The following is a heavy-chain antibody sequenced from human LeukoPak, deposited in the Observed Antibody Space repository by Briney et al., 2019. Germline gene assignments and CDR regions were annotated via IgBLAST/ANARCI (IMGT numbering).Heavy chain of an antibody. CDR1: GFTFSTYA. CDR3: ASDLPYSGYDFASFDY. Sequence: GGSLRLSCAASGFTFSTYAMSWVRQAPGKGLEWVSSISSSSSYIYYADSVKGRFTISRDNAKNSLYLQMNSLRAEDTAVYYCASDLPYSGYDFASFDYWGQGTLVTVSS. D-gene: IGHD5-12*01. V-gene: IGHV3-21*01. J-gene: IGHJ4*02. CDR2: ISSSSSYI.